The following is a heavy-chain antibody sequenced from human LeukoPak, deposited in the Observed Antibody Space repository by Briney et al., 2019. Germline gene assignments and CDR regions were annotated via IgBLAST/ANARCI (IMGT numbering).Heavy chain of an antibody. J-gene: IGHJ3*02. Sequence: ASVKVSCKASGYTFTSYDINWVRQATGQGLEWMGWMNPNSGNTGYAQKFQGRVTMTRNTSISTAYMELSSLRSGDTAVYYCARGGYYYDAFDIWGQGTMVTVSS. V-gene: IGHV1-8*01. CDR3: ARGGYYYDAFDI. CDR2: MNPNSGNT. D-gene: IGHD3-22*01. CDR1: GYTFTSYD.